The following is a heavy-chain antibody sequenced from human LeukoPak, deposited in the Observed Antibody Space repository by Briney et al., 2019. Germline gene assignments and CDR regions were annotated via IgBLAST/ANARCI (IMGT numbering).Heavy chain of an antibody. Sequence: PGGSLRLSCAASGFTFSNYAMSWVRQAPGKGLEWVSTISTSGTTTYYADSVKGRFTVSGDNSKNTLYLQMNTLRAEDTAVYYCAKDRQRDTTRSNTFHIWGQGTMVTVSS. V-gene: IGHV3-23*01. CDR2: ISTSGTTT. CDR3: AKDRQRDTTRSNTFHI. D-gene: IGHD1-1*01. CDR1: GFTFSNYA. J-gene: IGHJ3*02.